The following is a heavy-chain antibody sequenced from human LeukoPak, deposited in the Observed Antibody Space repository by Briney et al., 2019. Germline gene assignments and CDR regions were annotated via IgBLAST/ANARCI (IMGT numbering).Heavy chain of an antibody. CDR3: ARTLYCSSTSCYSRGYYDL. V-gene: IGHV1-69*01. J-gene: IGHJ4*02. CDR2: IIPIFGTA. Sequence: ASVKVSCKASRGTFSSYAISWVRQAPGQGLEWMGGIIPIFGTANYAQKFQGRVTITADESTSTAYMELSSLRSEDTAVYYCARTLYCSSTSCYSRGYYDLWGQGTLVTVSS. CDR1: RGTFSSYA. D-gene: IGHD2-2*01.